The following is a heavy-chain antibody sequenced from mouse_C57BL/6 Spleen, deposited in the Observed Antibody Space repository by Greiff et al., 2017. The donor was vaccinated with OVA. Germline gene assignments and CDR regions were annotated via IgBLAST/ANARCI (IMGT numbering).Heavy chain of an antibody. CDR3: ARGQSGYDTSYAMDY. J-gene: IGHJ4*01. D-gene: IGHD2-2*01. Sequence: LQQSGAALVRPGASVKMSCKASGYTFTSYNMHWVTQTPRQGLECSGAIYPGHGDTSYNQKFKGKATLTVDKSSSTAYMQLSSLTSEDSAVDFCARGQSGYDTSYAMDYWGQGTSVTVSS. CDR1: GYTFTSYN. V-gene: IGHV1-12*01. CDR2: IYPGHGDT.